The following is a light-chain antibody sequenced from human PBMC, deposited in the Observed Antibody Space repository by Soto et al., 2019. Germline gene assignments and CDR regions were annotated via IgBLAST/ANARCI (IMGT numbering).Light chain of an antibody. J-gene: IGKJ2*01. CDR3: QHYNDWPPEYT. CDR2: GAS. Sequence: EIVMTQSPSTLSVSPGERATLSCRASQSVSRNLAWYQQKPGQAPRLLIYGASTRATGIPARFSGSGSGTEFTLTLSSLQSEDFAVYSCQHYNDWPPEYTFGQGTKLEIK. CDR1: QSVSRN. V-gene: IGKV3-15*01.